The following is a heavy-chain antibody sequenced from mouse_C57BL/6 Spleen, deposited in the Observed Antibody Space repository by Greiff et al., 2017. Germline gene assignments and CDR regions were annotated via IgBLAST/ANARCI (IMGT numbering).Heavy chain of an antibody. CDR2: INPNNGGT. CDR1: GYTFTDYY. CDR3: ASYYYGSSRYCYAMGY. V-gene: IGHV1-26*01. D-gene: IGHD1-1*01. Sequence: EVQLQQSGPELVKPGASVKISCKASGYTFTDYYMNWLNQSQGKSLQWIGDINPNNGGTRYNPKFKGQGTLTVDKSSSTAYMELRSLTSEDSAVYYCASYYYGSSRYCYAMGYWGQGTSVTGSS. J-gene: IGHJ4*01.